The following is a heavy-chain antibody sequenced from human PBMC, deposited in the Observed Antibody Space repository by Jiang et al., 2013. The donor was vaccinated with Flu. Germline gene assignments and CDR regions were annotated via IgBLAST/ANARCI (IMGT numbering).Heavy chain of an antibody. CDR3: ASSPHLLNCTGGVCYTLFDWFDP. Sequence: GAEVKKPGESLKISCKGSGYSFTSYWIGWVRQMPGKGLEWMGIIYPGDSDTRYSPSFQGQVTISADKSISTAYLQWSSLKASDTAMYYCASSPHLLNCTGGVCYTLFDWFDPWGQGTLVTVSS. J-gene: IGHJ5*02. D-gene: IGHD2-8*02. CDR1: GYSFTSYW. CDR2: IYPGDSDT. V-gene: IGHV5-51*01.